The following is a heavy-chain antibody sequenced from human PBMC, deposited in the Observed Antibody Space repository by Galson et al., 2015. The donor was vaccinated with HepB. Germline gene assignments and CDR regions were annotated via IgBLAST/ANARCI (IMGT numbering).Heavy chain of an antibody. D-gene: IGHD2-2*01. J-gene: IGHJ4*02. CDR3: ARSIVVVPAASDY. CDR1: GYTFTSYY. Sequence: SVKVSCKASGYTFTSYYMHWVRQAPGQGLEWMGIINPSGGSTSYAQKFQGRVTMTRDTSTSTVYMELSSLRSGDTAVYYCARSIVVVPAASDYWGQGTLVTVSS. V-gene: IGHV1-46*01. CDR2: INPSGGST.